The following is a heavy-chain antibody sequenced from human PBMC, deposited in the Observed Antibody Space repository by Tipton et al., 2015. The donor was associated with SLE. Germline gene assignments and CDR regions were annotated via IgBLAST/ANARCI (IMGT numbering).Heavy chain of an antibody. V-gene: IGHV4-39*07. CDR3: ARLREGYYYYYDMDV. Sequence: TLSLTCTVSGGSISSSDYYWGWIRQPPGKGLEWIGTISYSGSTYYNPSLESRVTMSVGASKNQFSLNLRSVTAADMAVYYCARLREGYYYYYDMDVWGQGTTVTVSS. CDR1: GGSISSSDYY. CDR2: ISYSGST. D-gene: IGHD1-26*01. J-gene: IGHJ6*02.